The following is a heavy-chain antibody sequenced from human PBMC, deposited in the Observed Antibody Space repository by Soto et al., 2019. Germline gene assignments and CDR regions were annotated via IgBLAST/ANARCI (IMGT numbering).Heavy chain of an antibody. V-gene: IGHV3-48*03. D-gene: IGHD4-17*01. CDR2: ISSSGSTI. Sequence: GGSLRLSCAASGFTFSSYEMTWVRQAPGKGLEWVSYISSSGSTIYYADSVKGRFTISRDNAKNSLYLQMNSLRAEDTAVYYCARAGPYGDYGDYRLYYYGMDVWGQGTTVTVSS. CDR1: GFTFSSYE. J-gene: IGHJ6*02. CDR3: ARAGPYGDYGDYRLYYYGMDV.